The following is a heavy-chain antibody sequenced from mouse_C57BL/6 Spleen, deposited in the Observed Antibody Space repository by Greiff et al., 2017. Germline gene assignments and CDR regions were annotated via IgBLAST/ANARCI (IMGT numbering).Heavy chain of an antibody. V-gene: IGHV1-15*01. CDR2: IDPETGGT. Sequence: VQLQQSGAELVRPGASVTLSCKASGYTFTDYEMHWVKQTPVHGLEWIGAIDPETGGTAYNQKFKGKAILTADTSSSAAYMELRSLTSEDSAVYYCTRGATVDYFDYWGQGTTLTGSS. CDR1: GYTFTDYE. D-gene: IGHD1-1*01. CDR3: TRGATVDYFDY. J-gene: IGHJ2*01.